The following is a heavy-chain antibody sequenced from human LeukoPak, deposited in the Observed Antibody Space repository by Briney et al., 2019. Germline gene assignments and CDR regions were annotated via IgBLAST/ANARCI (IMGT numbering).Heavy chain of an antibody. D-gene: IGHD3-10*01. CDR3: ARARQYYFGSGSYGW. Sequence: SETLSLTCAVYGGSFSGYYWSWIRQPPGKGLGWIGEINHSGSTNYNPSLKSRVTLSGDTSNNQFSLKLSSVTAADTAVYYCARARQYYFGSGSYGWWGQGTLVTVSS. CDR2: INHSGST. CDR1: GGSFSGYY. J-gene: IGHJ4*02. V-gene: IGHV4-34*01.